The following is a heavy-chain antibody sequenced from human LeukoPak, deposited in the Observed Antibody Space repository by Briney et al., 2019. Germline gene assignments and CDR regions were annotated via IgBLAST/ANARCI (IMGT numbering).Heavy chain of an antibody. V-gene: IGHV3-23*01. CDR3: AKEVAIPVAVDAFER. CDR2: ISARGGTT. J-gene: IGHJ3*02. D-gene: IGHD6-19*01. CDR1: ELIFSSYA. Sequence: GGSLRLSCAASELIFSSYAMSWVGRAPGRGLEGVSAISARGGTTYYADSVKGRFTISRDNSKNTLYLQMNSLGAEDTAVYYCAKEVAIPVAVDAFERWGQGTLVTVSS.